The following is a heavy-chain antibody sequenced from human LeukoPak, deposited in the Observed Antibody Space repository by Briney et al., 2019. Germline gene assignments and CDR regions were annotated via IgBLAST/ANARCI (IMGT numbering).Heavy chain of an antibody. D-gene: IGHD5/OR15-5a*01. Sequence: GGSLRLSCAASGLTFSSYSMNWVRQAPGKGLEWVSSISSSSSYIYYADSVKGRFTISRDNAKNSLYLQMNSLRAEDTAVYYCARFDSSVSGAFDIWGQGTMVTVSS. J-gene: IGHJ3*02. V-gene: IGHV3-21*01. CDR2: ISSSSSYI. CDR3: ARFDSSVSGAFDI. CDR1: GLTFSSYS.